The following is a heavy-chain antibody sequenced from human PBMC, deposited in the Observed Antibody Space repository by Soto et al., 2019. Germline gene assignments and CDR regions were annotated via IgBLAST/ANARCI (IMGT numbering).Heavy chain of an antibody. D-gene: IGHD3-22*01. CDR2: ISGSDDST. Sequence: PGGSLRLSCAASGFTFSSYAMSWVRQAPGKGLEWVSVISGSDDSTYYADSVKGRFTISRDNSKNTLFLQMNSLRDEDTAVYYCAKDRGDSHGYPIFDYRGQGTLVTVPS. CDR1: GFTFSSYA. J-gene: IGHJ4*02. CDR3: AKDRGDSHGYPIFDY. V-gene: IGHV3-23*01.